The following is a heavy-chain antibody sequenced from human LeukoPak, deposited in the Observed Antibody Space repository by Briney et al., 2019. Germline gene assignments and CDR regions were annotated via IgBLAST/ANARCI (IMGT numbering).Heavy chain of an antibody. Sequence: GASVKVSCKASGYTFTGYYMHWVRQAPGQGLEWMGWISAYNGNTNYAQKLQGRVTMTTDTSTSTAYMELRSLGSDDTAVYYCARDREYSSGWYLYWGQGTLVTVSS. CDR1: GYTFTGYY. CDR2: ISAYNGNT. D-gene: IGHD6-19*01. CDR3: ARDREYSSGWYLY. V-gene: IGHV1-18*04. J-gene: IGHJ4*02.